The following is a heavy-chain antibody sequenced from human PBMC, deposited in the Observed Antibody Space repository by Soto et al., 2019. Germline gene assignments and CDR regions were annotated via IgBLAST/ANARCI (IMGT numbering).Heavy chain of an antibody. Sequence: GESLKISCKGSGYSFTSYWIGWVRQMPGKGLEWMGIIYPGDSDTRYSPSFQGQVTISADKSISTAYLQWSSLKASDTAMYYCAGRLSSRYCSGGSCYSDAFDIWGQGTMVTVSS. D-gene: IGHD2-15*01. V-gene: IGHV5-51*01. CDR1: GYSFTSYW. J-gene: IGHJ3*02. CDR2: IYPGDSDT. CDR3: AGRLSSRYCSGGSCYSDAFDI.